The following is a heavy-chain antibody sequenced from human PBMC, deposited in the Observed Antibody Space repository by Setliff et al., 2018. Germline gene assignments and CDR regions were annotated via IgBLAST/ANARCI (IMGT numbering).Heavy chain of an antibody. J-gene: IGHJ4*02. CDR2: IIHSGST. CDR1: GGSFSGYY. CDR3: ARSFSRSEKFLLDY. Sequence: PPETLSLTCAVYGGSFSGYYWSWIRQPPGKRLEWIGEIIHSGSTNYNPSLKSRVTISMDTSKNQFSLKVSSVTAADTAVYYCARSFSRSEKFLLDYWGQGALVTVSS. V-gene: IGHV4-34*12. D-gene: IGHD2-15*01.